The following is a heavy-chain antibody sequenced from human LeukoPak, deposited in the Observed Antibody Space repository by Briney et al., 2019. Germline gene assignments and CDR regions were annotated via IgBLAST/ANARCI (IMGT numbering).Heavy chain of an antibody. CDR1: GGSISSYY. CDR3: ASAEYSYCSGGSCHPGHFQH. D-gene: IGHD2-15*01. CDR2: IYYSGST. V-gene: IGHV4-59*01. Sequence: SETLSLTCTVAGGSISSYYWSWIRQPPGKGLESIGYIYYSGSTNYNPSLKSRVTISVDTSKNQFSLKLSSVTAADTAVYYCASAEYSYCSGGSCHPGHFQHWGQGTLVTVSS. J-gene: IGHJ1*01.